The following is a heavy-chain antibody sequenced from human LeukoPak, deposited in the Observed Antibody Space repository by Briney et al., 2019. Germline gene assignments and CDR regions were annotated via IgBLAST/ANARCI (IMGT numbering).Heavy chain of an antibody. CDR3: ARSVFGVVNSMDV. CDR2: IIPIFGTA. Sequence: SVKVSCKASGGTFSSYAISWVRQSPGQGLEWMGGIIPIFGTANYAQKFQGRVTITADESTSTAYMELSSLRSEDTAVYYCARSVFGVVNSMDVWGKGTTVTVSS. J-gene: IGHJ6*03. D-gene: IGHD3-3*01. CDR1: GGTFSSYA. V-gene: IGHV1-69*13.